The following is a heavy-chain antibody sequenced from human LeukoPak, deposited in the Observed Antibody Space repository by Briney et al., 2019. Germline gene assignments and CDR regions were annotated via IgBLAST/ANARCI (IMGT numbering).Heavy chain of an antibody. J-gene: IGHJ4*02. CDR1: GFTFSSYS. D-gene: IGHD3-10*01. V-gene: IGHV3-21*01. CDR2: ISSSSSYI. Sequence: RGSLRLSCAASGFTFSSYSMNWVRQAPGKGLEWVSSISSSSSYIYYADSVKGRFTISRDNAKNSLYLQMNSLRAEDTAVYYCARDGKYGSGSSDYWGQGTLVTVSS. CDR3: ARDGKYGSGSSDY.